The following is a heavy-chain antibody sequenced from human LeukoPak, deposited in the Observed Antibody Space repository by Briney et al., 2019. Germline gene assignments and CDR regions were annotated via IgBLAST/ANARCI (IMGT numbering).Heavy chain of an antibody. CDR3: ARGRSGYDSSNWFDP. D-gene: IGHD5-12*01. Sequence: GGSLRLSCAASGFTFSSYGMHWVRQAPGKGLEWVAFIRYDGSNKYYADSVKGRFTISRDNSKNTLYLQMDSLRAEDTAVYYCARGRSGYDSSNWFDPWGQGTLVTVSS. CDR1: GFTFSSYG. V-gene: IGHV3-30*02. CDR2: IRYDGSNK. J-gene: IGHJ5*02.